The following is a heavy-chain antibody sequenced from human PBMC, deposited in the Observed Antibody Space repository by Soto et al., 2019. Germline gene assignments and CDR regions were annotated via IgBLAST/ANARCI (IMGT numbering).Heavy chain of an antibody. D-gene: IGHD3-10*01. CDR2: ISGSGGST. CDR3: AKDPALHIVRGVTPYYYGMDV. CDR1: GLTFSSYA. J-gene: IGHJ6*02. Sequence: RLSCAASGLTFSSYAMSWVRQAPGKGLEWVSAISGSGGSTYYADPVKGRFTISRDNSKNTLYLQMKSLRAEDTAVYYCAKDPALHIVRGVTPYYYGMDVWGQGTTVTVSS. V-gene: IGHV3-23*01.